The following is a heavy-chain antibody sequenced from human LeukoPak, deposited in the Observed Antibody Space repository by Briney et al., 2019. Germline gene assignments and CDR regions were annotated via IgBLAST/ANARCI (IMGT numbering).Heavy chain of an antibody. CDR2: ISSSGSTI. D-gene: IGHD6-19*01. CDR1: GFTFSSYE. J-gene: IGHJ4*02. Sequence: GGSLRLSCAASGFTFSSYEMNWVRQAPGKGLEWVSYISSSGSTIYYADSVKGRFTVSRDNSKNTLSLQMNSLRAEDTAEYYCAKRSMYSSGWSYDSWGQGTLVTVSS. V-gene: IGHV3-48*03. CDR3: AKRSMYSSGWSYDS.